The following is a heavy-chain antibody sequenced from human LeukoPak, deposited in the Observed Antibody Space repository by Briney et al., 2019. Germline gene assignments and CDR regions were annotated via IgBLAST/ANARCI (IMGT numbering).Heavy chain of an antibody. CDR3: AKDRRTMVRGVISGFDY. Sequence: GGSLRLSCAASGFTFSSYSMNWVRQAPGKGLEWVSAISGSGGSTYYADSVKGRFTISRDNSKNTLYLQMNSLRAEDTAVYYCAKDRRTMVRGVISGFDYWGQGTLVTVSS. J-gene: IGHJ4*02. D-gene: IGHD3-10*01. CDR2: ISGSGGST. CDR1: GFTFSSYS. V-gene: IGHV3-23*01.